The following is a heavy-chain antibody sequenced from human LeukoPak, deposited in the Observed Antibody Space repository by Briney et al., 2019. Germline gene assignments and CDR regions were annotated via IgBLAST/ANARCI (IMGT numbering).Heavy chain of an antibody. Sequence: GGSLRLSCAASGFTVRSNYMTWVRQAPGKGLKWVSIIHTDGSTFYADSVKGRFTISRDNSKNTADLQINSLRAGDTAVYYCARVRITMVRGSNSFYYMDVWGKGTTVTVSS. J-gene: IGHJ6*03. CDR2: IHTDGST. V-gene: IGHV3-53*01. D-gene: IGHD3-10*01. CDR3: ARVRITMVRGSNSFYYMDV. CDR1: GFTVRSNY.